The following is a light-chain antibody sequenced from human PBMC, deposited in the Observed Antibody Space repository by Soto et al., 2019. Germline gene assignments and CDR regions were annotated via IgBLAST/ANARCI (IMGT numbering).Light chain of an antibody. CDR2: KAS. CDR1: QSISSW. Sequence: XTQSPSTLSASVGDRVTITCRASQSISSWLAWYQQKPGKAPKLLIYKASSLESGVPSRFSGNGSGTEFTLTISSLQPDDFATHYCQQYNSYSYTFGQGTKLEIK. J-gene: IGKJ2*01. CDR3: QQYNSYSYT. V-gene: IGKV1-5*03.